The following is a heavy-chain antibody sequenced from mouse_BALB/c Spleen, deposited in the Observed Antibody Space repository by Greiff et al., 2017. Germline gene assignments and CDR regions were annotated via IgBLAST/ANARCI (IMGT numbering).Heavy chain of an antibody. CDR3: ARWRYDEAWFAY. Sequence: DVMLVESGGGLVQPGGSRKLSCAASGFTFSSFGMHWVRQAPEKGLEWVAYISSGSSTIYYADTVKGRFTISRDNPKNTLFLQMTSLRSEDTAMYYCARWRYDEAWFAYWGQGTLVTVSA. J-gene: IGHJ3*01. CDR2: ISSGSSTI. CDR1: GFTFSSFG. D-gene: IGHD2-14*01. V-gene: IGHV5-17*02.